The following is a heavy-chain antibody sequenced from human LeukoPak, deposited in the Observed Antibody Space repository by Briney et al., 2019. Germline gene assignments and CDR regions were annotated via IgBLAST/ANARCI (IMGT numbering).Heavy chain of an antibody. V-gene: IGHV4-59*01. CDR2: IYYGGST. J-gene: IGHJ5*02. D-gene: IGHD5-18*01. CDR1: GGSISSYY. Sequence: SGTLSLTCAGAGGSISSYYWRWSRQPPGKGLEGIGYIYYGGSTNYNPSLKSRVTISVATSKNQFSLKLTSVTAADTAVYYCARDRHTYGPYNWFDPWGQGTLVTVSS. CDR3: ARDRHTYGPYNWFDP.